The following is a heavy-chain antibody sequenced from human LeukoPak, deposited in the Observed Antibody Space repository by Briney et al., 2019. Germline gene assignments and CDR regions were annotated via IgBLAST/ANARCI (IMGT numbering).Heavy chain of an antibody. V-gene: IGHV1-2*02. CDR1: GYTFTGYY. J-gene: IGHJ4*02. CDR3: ARALVPASSSSRGGFDY. CDR2: INPNSGGT. D-gene: IGHD6-6*01. Sequence: GASAKVSCKASGYTFTGYYMHWVRQAPGQGLEWMGWINPNSGGTNYAQKFQGRVTMTRDTSISTAYMELSRLRSDDTAVYYCARALVPASSSSRGGFDYWGQGTLVTVSS.